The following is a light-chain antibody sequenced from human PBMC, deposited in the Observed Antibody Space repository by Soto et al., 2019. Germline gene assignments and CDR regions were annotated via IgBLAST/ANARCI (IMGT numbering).Light chain of an antibody. CDR1: QGISSY. CDR2: AAS. J-gene: IGKJ4*01. V-gene: IGKV1-9*01. CDR3: QQLNSYPS. Sequence: IQLTQSPSSLSASVGDRVTITCRASQGISSYLAWYQQKPGKAPKLLIYAASTLQSGVPSRFSGSGSGTDFTLTFSSLQPEDFATYYCQQLNSYPSFGGGTKVDNK.